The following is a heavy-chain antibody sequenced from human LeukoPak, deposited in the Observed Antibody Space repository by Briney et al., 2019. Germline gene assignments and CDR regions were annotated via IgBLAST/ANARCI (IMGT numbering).Heavy chain of an antibody. CDR2: IYHSGST. CDR3: ARPSYYYVSSGFALDY. V-gene: IGHV4-30-2*01. J-gene: IGHJ4*02. CDR1: GGSISSGGYY. Sequence: PSQTLSLTCTVSGGSISSGGYYWSWIRQPPGKGLEWIGYIYHSGSTYYNPSLKSRVTISVDRSKNQFSLKLSSVTAADTAVYYCARPSYYYVSSGFALDYWGQGTLVTVSS. D-gene: IGHD3-22*01.